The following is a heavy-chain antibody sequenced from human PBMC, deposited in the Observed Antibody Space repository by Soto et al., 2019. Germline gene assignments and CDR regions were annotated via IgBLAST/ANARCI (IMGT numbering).Heavy chain of an antibody. V-gene: IGHV4-59*01. D-gene: IGHD2-8*01. Sequence: SETLSLTCTVSGGSISSYYWSWIRQPPGKGLEWIGYIYYSGSTSYNPSLKSRLTISVDTSKNQFSLRLTSVTAADTAVYYCARRYAGNFDYWGQGTLVTVSS. CDR1: GGSISSYY. J-gene: IGHJ4*02. CDR2: IYYSGST. CDR3: ARRYAGNFDY.